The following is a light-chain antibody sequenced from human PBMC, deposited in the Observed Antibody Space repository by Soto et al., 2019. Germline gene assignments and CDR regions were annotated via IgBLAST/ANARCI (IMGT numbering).Light chain of an antibody. J-gene: IGKJ1*01. V-gene: IGKV1-27*01. CDR1: QGISNY. CDR3: QKYNSAPWT. Sequence: DFQMTQSPSSLSASVGDRVTITCRASQGISNYLAWYQQKPGKVPRLLIYAASTLQSGVPSRFSGSGSGTDFTLTISSLQPEDVASYYCQKYNSAPWTFGQGTKVEIK. CDR2: AAS.